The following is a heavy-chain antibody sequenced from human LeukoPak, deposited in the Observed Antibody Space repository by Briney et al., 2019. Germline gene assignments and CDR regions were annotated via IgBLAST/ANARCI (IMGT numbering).Heavy chain of an antibody. CDR3: ATPNDAFNI. CDR1: GGSISNENW. CDR2: IHYRGGT. J-gene: IGHJ3*02. Sequence: PSGTLSLTCAVSGGSISNENWWSLVRQPPGKGLEWIGEIHYRGGTNYNPSLRSRVTISVDTSKNQFSLKMTSVTAADTAVYYCATPNDAFNIWGQGTMVTVSS. V-gene: IGHV4-4*02.